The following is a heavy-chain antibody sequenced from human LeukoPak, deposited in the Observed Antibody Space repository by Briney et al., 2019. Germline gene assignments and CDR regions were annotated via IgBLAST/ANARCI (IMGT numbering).Heavy chain of an antibody. Sequence: GGSLRLSCAASGFTFSSYAMSWVREALGRGLEWVSAITGSGGSTYYADSVKGRFTNSRDNTKNTLYLQMNSLRAEDTAVYYCAKDLIWYSSSWGQGTLVTVSS. V-gene: IGHV3-23*01. CDR2: ITGSGGST. D-gene: IGHD6-13*01. CDR3: AKDLIWYSSS. J-gene: IGHJ4*02. CDR1: GFTFSSYA.